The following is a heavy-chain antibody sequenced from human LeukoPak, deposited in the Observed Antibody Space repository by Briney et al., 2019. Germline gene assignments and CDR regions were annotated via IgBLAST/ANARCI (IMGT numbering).Heavy chain of an antibody. D-gene: IGHD3-3*01. CDR3: ATVRGTIFGVVITNWFDP. CDR1: GYTLTELF. V-gene: IGHV1-24*01. Sequence: ALVEVSCKVSGYTLTELFMHWVRQAPGKGLEWMGGFDPEDGETIYAQKFQGRVTMTEDTSTDTAYMELSSLRSEDTAVYYCATVRGTIFGVVITNWFDPWGQGTLVTVSS. J-gene: IGHJ5*02. CDR2: FDPEDGET.